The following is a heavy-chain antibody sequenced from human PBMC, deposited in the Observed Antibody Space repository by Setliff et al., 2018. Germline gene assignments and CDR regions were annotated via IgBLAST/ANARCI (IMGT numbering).Heavy chain of an antibody. CDR3: AGATGVTYTWYFEH. V-gene: IGHV4-59*10. Sequence: ETLSLTCAVYGDSFSDYYWSWIRQPPGKGLEWIGRIYTSGATNYSPSVRGRVTISVDHLKNQVSLNLKSVTAADTAVYFCAGATGVTYTWYFEHWGQGSLVTVSS. J-gene: IGHJ1*01. D-gene: IGHD2-21*02. CDR1: GDSFSDYY. CDR2: IYTSGAT.